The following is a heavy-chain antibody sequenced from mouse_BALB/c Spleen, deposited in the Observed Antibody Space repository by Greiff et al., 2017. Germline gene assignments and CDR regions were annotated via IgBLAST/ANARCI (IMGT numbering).Heavy chain of an antibody. CDR2: INSNGGST. CDR1: GFTFSSYY. CDR3: ARSTVFYFDY. D-gene: IGHD1-1*01. J-gene: IGHJ2*01. V-gene: IGHV5-6-2*01. Sequence: EVKLVESGGGLVKLGGSLKLSCAASGFTFSSYYMSWVRQTPEKRLELVAAINSNGGSTYYPDTVKGRFTISRDNAKNTLYLQMSSLKSEDTALYYCARSTVFYFDYWGQGTTLTVSS.